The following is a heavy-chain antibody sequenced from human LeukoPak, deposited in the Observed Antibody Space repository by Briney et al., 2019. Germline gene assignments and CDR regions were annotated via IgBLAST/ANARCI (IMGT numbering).Heavy chain of an antibody. D-gene: IGHD3-3*01. Sequence: GRSLRLSCAASGFTFSSYAMSWVRQAPGKGLEWVSAISGSGGSTYYADSVKGRFTISRDNSKNTLYLQMNSLRAEDTAVYYCQIFGVVIMTADAFDIWGQGTMVTVSS. CDR3: QIFGVVIMTADAFDI. CDR1: GFTFSSYA. CDR2: ISGSGGST. V-gene: IGHV3-23*01. J-gene: IGHJ3*02.